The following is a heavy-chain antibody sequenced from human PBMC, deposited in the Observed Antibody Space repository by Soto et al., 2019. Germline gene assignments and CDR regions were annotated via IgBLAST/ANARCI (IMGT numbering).Heavy chain of an antibody. Sequence: PSETLSLTCAVSGGSISSGGYSWSWIRQPPGKGLEWIGYIYHSGSTYYNPSLKSRVTISVDRSKNQFSLKLSSVTAADTAVYYCARFSKGVLDYWGQGTLVTVSS. J-gene: IGHJ4*02. CDR2: IYHSGST. V-gene: IGHV4-30-2*01. CDR3: ARFSKGVLDY. CDR1: GGSISSGGYS.